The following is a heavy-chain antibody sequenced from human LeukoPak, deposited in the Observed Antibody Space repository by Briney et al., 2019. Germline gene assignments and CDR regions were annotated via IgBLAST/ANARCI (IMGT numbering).Heavy chain of an antibody. V-gene: IGHV4-34*01. CDR1: GGSFSGYY. CDR2: INHSGST. J-gene: IGHJ5*02. CDR3: ARQGYCSSTSCHTWWFDT. D-gene: IGHD2-2*01. Sequence: SSETLSLTCAVEGGSFSGYYWSWIRQPPGKGLEWSGEINHSGSTNYNPSLKSRVTISVDTSKNQFSPKLSSVTAADTAVYYCARQGYCSSTSCHTWWFDTWGQGTLVTVSS.